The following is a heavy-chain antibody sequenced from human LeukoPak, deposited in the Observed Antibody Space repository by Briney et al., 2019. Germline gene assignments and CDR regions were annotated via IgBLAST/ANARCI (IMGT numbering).Heavy chain of an antibody. V-gene: IGHV3-30*18. CDR2: ISYDGSNK. CDR3: AKGSYCNGISCPFDP. Sequence: GGSLRLSCAASGFTFSSYGMHWVRQAPGKGLEGVAVISYDGSNKYYADSVKGRFTISGDNSKNTLYLQMNSLRAEDTAVYYCAKGSYCNGISCPFDPWGQGTLVTASS. D-gene: IGHD2-2*01. J-gene: IGHJ5*02. CDR1: GFTFSSYG.